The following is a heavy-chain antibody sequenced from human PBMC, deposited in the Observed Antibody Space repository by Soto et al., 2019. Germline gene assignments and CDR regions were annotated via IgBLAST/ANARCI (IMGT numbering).Heavy chain of an antibody. V-gene: IGHV1-18*01. CDR2: INAYNGNT. J-gene: IGHJ6*02. Sequence: QVQLVQSGAEVKKPGASVKVSCKASGYTFTSYVISWVRQAPGQGLEWMGWINAYNGNTHYAQKLQGRVTMTTDTSTSTAYLELRSLRPDDTAVSYCASSREQLALYGMDVWGQGTTVTVSS. CDR3: ASSREQLALYGMDV. CDR1: GYTFTSYV. D-gene: IGHD6-13*01.